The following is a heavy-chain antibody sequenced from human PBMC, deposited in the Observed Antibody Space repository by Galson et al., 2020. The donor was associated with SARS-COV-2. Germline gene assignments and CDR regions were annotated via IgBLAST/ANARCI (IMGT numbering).Heavy chain of an antibody. Sequence: ASVKVSCKASGYSFTDYAIYWLRQAPGQRLEYMGWINAGNGNTRYSQNFQGRFTISTDTSARTAYMELTSLRSEDTGVYYCARNLVRAILTDWGQGTLVTVSS. CDR1: GYSFTDYA. CDR2: INAGNGNT. D-gene: IGHD3-10*01. V-gene: IGHV1-3*01. J-gene: IGHJ4*02. CDR3: ARNLVRAILTD.